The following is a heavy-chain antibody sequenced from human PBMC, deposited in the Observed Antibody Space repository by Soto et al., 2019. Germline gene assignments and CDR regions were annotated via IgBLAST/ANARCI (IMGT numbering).Heavy chain of an antibody. CDR3: AKDIEQLADSPYYSYYGMDV. V-gene: IGHV3-9*01. CDR2: ISWNSGSI. CDR1: GFTFDDYA. J-gene: IGHJ6*02. Sequence: GGSLRLSCAASGFTFDDYAMHWIRQAPGKCLEWVSGISWNSGSIGYADSVKGRFTISRDNAKNSLYLQMNSLRAEDTALYYCAKDIEQLADSPYYSYYGMDVWGQGXTVTVYS. D-gene: IGHD6-6*01.